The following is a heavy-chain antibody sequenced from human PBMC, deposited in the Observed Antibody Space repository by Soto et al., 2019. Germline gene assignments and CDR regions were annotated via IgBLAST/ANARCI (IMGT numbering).Heavy chain of an antibody. Sequence: SETLSLTCTVSGGSISSGGYYWSWLRQHPGKGLEWIGYIYYSGSTYYNPSLKSQITISVDTSKNKFSLKLGSVTAADTAVHYCARETDYGSGTFDYWGQGTLVTVSS. J-gene: IGHJ4*02. CDR2: IYYSGST. V-gene: IGHV4-31*01. CDR3: ARETDYGSGTFDY. CDR1: GGSISSGGYY. D-gene: IGHD3-10*01.